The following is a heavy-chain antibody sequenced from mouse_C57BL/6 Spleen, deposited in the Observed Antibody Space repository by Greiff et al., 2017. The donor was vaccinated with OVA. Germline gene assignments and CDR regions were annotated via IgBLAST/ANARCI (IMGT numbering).Heavy chain of an antibody. CDR3: ARGGLRGFAY. D-gene: IGHD3-1*01. V-gene: IGHV1-82*01. J-gene: IGHJ3*01. CDR1: GYAFSSSW. CDR2: IYPGDGDT. Sequence: VQLQQSGPELVKPGASVKISCKASGYAFSSSWMNWVKQRPGQGLEWIGRIYPGDGDTNYNGKFKGKATLTADKSSSTAYMQLSSLTSEDSAVYFCARGGLRGFAYWGQGTLVTVSA.